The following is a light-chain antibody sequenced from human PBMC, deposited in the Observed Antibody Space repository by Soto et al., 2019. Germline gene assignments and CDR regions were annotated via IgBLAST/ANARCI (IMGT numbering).Light chain of an antibody. J-gene: IGLJ1*01. CDR1: SSDVGGYNY. Sequence: QSALTQPPSASGSPGQSVTISCTGTSSDVGGYNYVSWYQQHPGKAPKLMIYEVNKRPSGVPDRFSGSKSGNTASLTVSGLQAEDEADYYCSSYAGSNNIYVFGTGTKVT. V-gene: IGLV2-8*01. CDR2: EVN. CDR3: SSYAGSNNIYV.